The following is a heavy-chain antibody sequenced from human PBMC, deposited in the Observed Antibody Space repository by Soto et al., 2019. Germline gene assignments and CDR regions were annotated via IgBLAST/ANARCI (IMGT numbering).Heavy chain of an antibody. CDR1: GGSISSYY. CDR3: ARSGGLQHIDY. Sequence: SETLSLTCIVSGGSISSYYCSWSRQPPGKGLEWIGYIYYSGSTDYNPSLTSRVTISVDTSKNQFSLKLTSVTAADTAVHYCARSGGLQHIDYWGQGTLVTVSS. CDR2: IYYSGST. D-gene: IGHD4-4*01. J-gene: IGHJ4*02. V-gene: IGHV4-59*08.